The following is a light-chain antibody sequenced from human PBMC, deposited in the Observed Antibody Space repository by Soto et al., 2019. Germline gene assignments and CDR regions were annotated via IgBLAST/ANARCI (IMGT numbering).Light chain of an antibody. J-gene: IGLJ3*02. CDR3: QSYDSSLSGWV. CDR1: SSTIGAGYD. CDR2: GNT. Sequence: QPVLTQPPSVSGAPGQRVTISATGASSTIGAGYDVHWYQQLPGTAPKLLIFGNTNRPSGVPDRFSGSKSGTSASLAIAGLQAEDEADYYCQSYDSSLSGWVFGGGTKVTVL. V-gene: IGLV1-40*01.